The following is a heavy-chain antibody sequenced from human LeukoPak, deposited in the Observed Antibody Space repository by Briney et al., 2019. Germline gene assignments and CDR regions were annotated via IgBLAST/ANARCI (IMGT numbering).Heavy chain of an antibody. J-gene: IGHJ4*02. CDR3: AKEEGWEVNVFDY. Sequence: PGGSLRLSCAASGFTFSSYGIHWVRQAPGKGLEWVAVIGKDGAAKHYAESVRGRFTISRDNSKNTLDLQMDSLSAEDTAVYYCAKEEGWEVNVFDYRGQGALVTVSS. V-gene: IGHV3-30*18. CDR1: GFTFSSYG. CDR2: IGKDGAAK. D-gene: IGHD6-19*01.